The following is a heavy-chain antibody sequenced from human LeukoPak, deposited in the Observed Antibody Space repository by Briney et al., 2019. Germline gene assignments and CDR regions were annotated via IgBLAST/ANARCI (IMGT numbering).Heavy chain of an antibody. V-gene: IGHV4-28*03. J-gene: IGHJ5*02. CDR2: IYYSGST. CDR1: DYSISSSNW. Sequence: SDTLSLTCAVSDYSISSSNWWGWVRQPPGKGLEWMGYIYYSGSTYYNPSLKSRVTMSVDTSTNQFSLKLSSVTAVDTAVYYCARGPRFCSSVSCFTSWFDPWGQGTLVTVSS. D-gene: IGHD2-2*02. CDR3: ARGPRFCSSVSCFTSWFDP.